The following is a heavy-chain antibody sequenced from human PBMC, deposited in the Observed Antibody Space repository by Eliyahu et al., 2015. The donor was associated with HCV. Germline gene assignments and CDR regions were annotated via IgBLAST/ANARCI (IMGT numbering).Heavy chain of an antibody. Sequence: QVQLVESGGGVVQPGRSLRLXCAASGFTFSSYGMHWVRQAPGKGLEGVAVIWXDGSNKYYADSVKGRFTISRDNSKNTLYLQMNSLRAEDTAVYYCARQRYQLLSLVDYWGQGTLVTVSS. CDR3: ARQRYQLLSLVDY. CDR1: GFTFSSYG. V-gene: IGHV3-33*01. D-gene: IGHD2-2*01. CDR2: IWXDGSNK. J-gene: IGHJ4*02.